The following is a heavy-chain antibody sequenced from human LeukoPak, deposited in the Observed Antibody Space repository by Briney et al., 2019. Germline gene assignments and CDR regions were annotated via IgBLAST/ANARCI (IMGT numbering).Heavy chain of an antibody. J-gene: IGHJ4*02. D-gene: IGHD5-18*01. CDR3: ARVLRAASWRSYDY. CDR1: GGSISSGGYS. CDR2: IYHSGST. V-gene: IGHV4-30-2*01. Sequence: TLSLTCAVSGGSISSGGYSWSWIRQPPGKGLEWIGYIYHSGSTYYNPSLKSRVTISVDRSKNQFSLKLSSVTAADTAVYYCARVLRAASWRSYDYWGQGSLVTVSS.